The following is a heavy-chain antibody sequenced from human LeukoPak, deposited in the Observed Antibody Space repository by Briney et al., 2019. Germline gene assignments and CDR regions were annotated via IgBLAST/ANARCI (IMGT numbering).Heavy chain of an antibody. J-gene: IGHJ3*02. CDR2: IWYDGSNK. CDR1: RFTFSNYG. CDR3: ARNILFAFDI. V-gene: IGHV3-33*01. Sequence: AGGSLRLSCAASRFTFSNYGMHWVRQAPGKGLEWVAVIWYDGSNKYYADSVKGRFTISRDNSKNTLYLQVNSLRAEDTAMYYCARNILFAFDIWGQGTMVTVSS. D-gene: IGHD2/OR15-2a*01.